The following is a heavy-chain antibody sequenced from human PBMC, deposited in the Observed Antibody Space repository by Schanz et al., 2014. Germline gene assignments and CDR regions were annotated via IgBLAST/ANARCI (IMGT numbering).Heavy chain of an antibody. CDR1: GFTFGDYA. CDR3: TKWANEGGGGYCHFDL. D-gene: IGHD2-21*01. Sequence: VQLVESGGGLVKPGRSLRLSCTASGFTFGDYAMSWFRQAPGKGLEKVAVTSTDGTKTYYAASVRGRFTISRDNSKNTVYLQMNSLRSEDTAIYYCTKWANEGGGGYCHFDLWGQGTLVTVSS. J-gene: IGHJ4*02. CDR2: TSTDGTKT. V-gene: IGHV3-30*04.